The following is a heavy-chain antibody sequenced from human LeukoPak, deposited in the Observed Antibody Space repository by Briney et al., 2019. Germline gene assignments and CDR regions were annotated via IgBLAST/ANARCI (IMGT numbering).Heavy chain of an antibody. CDR3: ARTGYCSGGSCYHNWFDP. V-gene: IGHV1-2*02. CDR2: INPNSGGT. Sequence: ASVKVSCKASGYIFIDNFVHWVRQDPGQGLEWMGWINPNSGGTNYAQKFQGRVTMTRDTSTSTAYMELSRLRSDDTAVYYCARTGYCSGGSCYHNWFDPWGQGTLVTVSS. D-gene: IGHD2-15*01. J-gene: IGHJ5*02. CDR1: GYIFIDNF.